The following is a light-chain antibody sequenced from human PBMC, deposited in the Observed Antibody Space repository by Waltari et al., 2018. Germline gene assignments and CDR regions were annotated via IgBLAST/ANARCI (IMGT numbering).Light chain of an antibody. CDR1: QTVRTTY. Sequence: EIVLTQSPGTLSLSPGERATLSCRASQTVRTTYLAWYQQKPGKAPTLLIYGASSRATGIPDRFSGSGYGTDFSLTISSLEPEDFAVYYCQQYDISPLTFGGGTKVEIK. CDR3: QQYDISPLT. J-gene: IGKJ4*01. CDR2: GAS. V-gene: IGKV3-20*01.